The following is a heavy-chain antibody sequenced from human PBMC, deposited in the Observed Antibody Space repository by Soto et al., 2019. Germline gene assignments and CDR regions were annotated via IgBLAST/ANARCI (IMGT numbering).Heavy chain of an antibody. J-gene: IGHJ6*02. D-gene: IGHD6-13*01. CDR2: ISYDGSNK. V-gene: IGHV3-30-3*01. CDR1: GYTFTSYA. CDR3: ARDGQQLTPYYSHGMDV. Sequence: KVSCKASGYTFTSYAMHWVRQAPGKGLEWVAVISYDGSNKYYADSVKGRFTISRDNSKNTLYLQMNSLRAEDTAVYYCARDGQQLTPYYSHGMDVWGQGTTVTVSS.